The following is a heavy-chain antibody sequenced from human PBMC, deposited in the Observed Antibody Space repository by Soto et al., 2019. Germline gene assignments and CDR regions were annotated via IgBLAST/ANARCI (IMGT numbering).Heavy chain of an antibody. D-gene: IGHD3-10*01. CDR2: ISGSGGST. CDR3: AKDNPLLTMAPADY. CDR1: GLTFSSYA. Sequence: EVQLLESGGGLVQRGGSLRLSCAASGLTFSSYAMSWVRQAPGKGLEWVSAISGSGGSTYYADSVKGRFTISRDNSKNTLYLQMNSLRAEDTAVYYCAKDNPLLTMAPADYWGQGTLVTVSS. J-gene: IGHJ4*02. V-gene: IGHV3-23*01.